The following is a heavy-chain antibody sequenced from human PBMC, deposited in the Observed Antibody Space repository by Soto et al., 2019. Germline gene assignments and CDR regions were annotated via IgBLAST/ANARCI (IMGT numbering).Heavy chain of an antibody. CDR1: GGSFSGYY. Sequence: SETLSLTCAVYGGSFSGYYWSWIRQPPGKGLEWIGEINHSGSTNYNPSLKSRVTIAIDASKNQLSLKLSSVTAADTAVYYCAREQDPPADAYNFGYWGLGTPVTVSS. J-gene: IGHJ4*02. CDR3: AREQDPPADAYNFGY. V-gene: IGHV4-34*01. D-gene: IGHD1-1*01. CDR2: INHSGST.